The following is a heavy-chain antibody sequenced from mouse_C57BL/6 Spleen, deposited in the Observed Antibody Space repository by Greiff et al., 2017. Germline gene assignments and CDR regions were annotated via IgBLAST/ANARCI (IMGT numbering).Heavy chain of an antibody. CDR2: IYPGSGNT. V-gene: IGHV1-76*01. D-gene: IGHD3-2*02. J-gene: IGHJ2*01. Sequence: QVQLQQSGAELVRPGASVKLSCKASGYTFTDYYINWVKQRPGQGLEWIARIYPGSGNTYYNEKFKGKATLTAEKSSSTAYMQLSSLTSEDSAVYFCARRSSGLDYWGQGTTLTVSS. CDR1: GYTFTDYY. CDR3: ARRSSGLDY.